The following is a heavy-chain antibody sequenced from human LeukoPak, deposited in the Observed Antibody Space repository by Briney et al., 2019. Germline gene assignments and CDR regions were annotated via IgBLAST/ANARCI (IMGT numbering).Heavy chain of an antibody. J-gene: IGHJ4*02. CDR3: ARSTHSLSSGWIIDY. D-gene: IGHD6-19*01. V-gene: IGHV4-39*01. CDR1: GGSISSYY. Sequence: PSETLSLTCTVSGGSISSYYWGWIRQPPGKGLEWIGSIYYSGSTYYNPSLKSRVTISVDTSKNQFSLKLSSVTAADTAVYYCARSTHSLSSGWIIDYWGQGTLVTVSS. CDR2: IYYSGST.